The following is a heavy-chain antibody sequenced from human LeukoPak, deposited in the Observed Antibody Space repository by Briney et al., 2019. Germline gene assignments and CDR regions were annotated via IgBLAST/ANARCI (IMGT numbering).Heavy chain of an antibody. CDR3: ARERDTALAPYFDY. V-gene: IGHV1-18*01. D-gene: IGHD5-18*01. CDR1: GYSFIRYA. CDR2: ISTYNGNT. J-gene: IGHJ4*02. Sequence: ASVKVSCKASGYSFIRYAMTWVRQAPGQGLEWIGWISTYNGNTNYAQSLQGRLTLTTDTSTSTAYMELRSLRSDDTAVYYCARERDTALAPYFDYWGQGTLVTVSS.